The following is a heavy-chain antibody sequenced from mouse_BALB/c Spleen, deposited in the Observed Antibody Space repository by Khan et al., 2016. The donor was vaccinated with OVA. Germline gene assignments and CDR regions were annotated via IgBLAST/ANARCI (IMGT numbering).Heavy chain of an antibody. Sequence: DLVKPGTSVKLSCKASGYTFTSYWIHWIKQRPGQGLEWIGRIGPGSSNTYYNEMFKGKAALTVDTSSSIAYIQLSSLSSEDSAVYFCARENYYGRDCYAMDYWGQGTLVTVSA. CDR2: IGPGSSNT. CDR1: GYTFTSYW. D-gene: IGHD1-1*01. V-gene: IGHV1S41*01. J-gene: IGHJ4*01. CDR3: ARENYYGRDCYAMDY.